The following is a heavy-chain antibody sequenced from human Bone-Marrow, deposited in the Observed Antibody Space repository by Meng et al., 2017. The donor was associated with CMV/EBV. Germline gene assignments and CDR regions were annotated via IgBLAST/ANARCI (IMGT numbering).Heavy chain of an antibody. CDR3: ARRSVVVPAASFDY. CDR2: INHSGST. Sequence: GSLRLSCTVSGGSISSGNYWSWIRQPPGKGLEWIGEINHSGSTNYNPSLKSRVAISVDTSKNQFSLKLSSVTAADTAVYYCARRSVVVPAASFDYWGQGTLVTVSS. CDR1: GGSISSGNY. J-gene: IGHJ4*02. D-gene: IGHD2-2*01. V-gene: IGHV4-4*02.